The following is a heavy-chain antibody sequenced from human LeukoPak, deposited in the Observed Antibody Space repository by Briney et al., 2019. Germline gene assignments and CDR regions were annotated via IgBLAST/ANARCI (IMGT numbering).Heavy chain of an antibody. V-gene: IGHV3-23*01. D-gene: IGHD3-22*01. CDR3: ARDYYESSGYPPEPYDN. J-gene: IGHJ4*02. CDR2: ISSSGAST. CDR1: GFIFRKYV. Sequence: GGSLRLSCAASGFIFRKYVMSWVRQAPGKGLERVSAISSSGASTYYADSVKGRFTISRDNSKNTLYLQMNSLRTEDTAMYYCARDYYESSGYPPEPYDNWGQGTLVTVSS.